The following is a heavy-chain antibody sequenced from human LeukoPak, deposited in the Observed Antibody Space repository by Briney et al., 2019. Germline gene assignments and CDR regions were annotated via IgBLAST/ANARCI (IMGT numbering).Heavy chain of an antibody. CDR2: IYHSGST. Sequence: SETLSLTCTVSGYSISSGYYWGWIRQPPGKGLEWIGSIYHSGSTYYNPSLKSRVTISVDTSKNQFSLKLSSVTAADTAVYYCARVLVAGKGGRYFDYWGQGTLVTVSS. CDR1: GYSISSGYY. D-gene: IGHD6-19*01. CDR3: ARVLVAGKGGRYFDY. J-gene: IGHJ4*02. V-gene: IGHV4-38-2*02.